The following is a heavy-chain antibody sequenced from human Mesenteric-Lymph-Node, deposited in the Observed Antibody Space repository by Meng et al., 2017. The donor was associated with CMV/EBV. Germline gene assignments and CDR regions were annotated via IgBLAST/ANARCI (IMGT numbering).Heavy chain of an antibody. V-gene: IGHV3-74*01. CDR2: INSDGSTT. CDR3: ARGSIASYHYGMDV. D-gene: IGHD6-6*01. J-gene: IGHJ6*02. CDR1: GFTFSSYW. Sequence: GESLKISCAASGFTFSSYWMYWVRQAPGKGLVWVSRINSDGSTTSNADSVKGRFTISRDNAKNTLYLQMNSLRAEDTAVYYCARGSIASYHYGMDVWGQGTTVTVSS.